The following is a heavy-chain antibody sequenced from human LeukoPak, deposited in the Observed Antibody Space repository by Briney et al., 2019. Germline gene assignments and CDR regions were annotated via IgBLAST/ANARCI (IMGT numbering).Heavy chain of an antibody. J-gene: IGHJ6*02. CDR3: ARGLRSHGMDV. Sequence: PGGSLRLSCAASGFTFSSYSMNWVRQAPGKGLEWVSSISSSSSYIYYADSVEGRFTISRDNAKNSLYLQMNSLRAEDTAVYYCARGLRSHGMDVWGQGTTVTVSS. V-gene: IGHV3-21*01. CDR2: ISSSSSYI. CDR1: GFTFSSYS.